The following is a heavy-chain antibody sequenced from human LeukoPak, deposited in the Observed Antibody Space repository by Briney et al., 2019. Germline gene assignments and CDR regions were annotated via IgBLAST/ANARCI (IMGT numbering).Heavy chain of an antibody. CDR3: ARQGGYSGHDFDY. CDR2: IYPGDSDI. J-gene: IGHJ4*02. D-gene: IGHD5-12*01. CDR1: GYSFTSYW. Sequence: GESLKISCKGSGYSFTSYWIGWVRQMPGKGLEWMGIIYPGDSDIRYSPSFQGQVTISADKSTSTAYLRWSSLKASDTAMYYCARQGGYSGHDFDYWGQGTLVTVSS. V-gene: IGHV5-51*01.